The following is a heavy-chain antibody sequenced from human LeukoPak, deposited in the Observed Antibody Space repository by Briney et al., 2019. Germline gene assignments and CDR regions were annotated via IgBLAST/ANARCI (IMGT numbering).Heavy chain of an antibody. J-gene: IGHJ6*03. CDR2: ISGSGGST. CDR3: ARATQSYYYYLDV. D-gene: IGHD2-15*01. CDR1: GFTFSSYA. Sequence: PGGSLRLSCAASGFTFSSYAMSWVRQAPGKGLEWVSAISGSGGSTYYADSVKGRFTISRDNSKNSLYLQMNSLRTEDTAFYYCARATQSYYYYLDVWGTGTTVTVSS. V-gene: IGHV3-23*01.